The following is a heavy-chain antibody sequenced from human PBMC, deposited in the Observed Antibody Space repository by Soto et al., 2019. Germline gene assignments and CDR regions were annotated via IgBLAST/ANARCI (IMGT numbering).Heavy chain of an antibody. CDR3: AGGIAARPLGY. Sequence: QLQLQESGSGLVRPSQTLSLTCAVSGGSISSGGFSWSWIRQPPGKGLESIGYIYHSGSTYYNPSLKSRVTISVDRSTNQFSLKLSSLTAADKAVYYCAGGIAARPLGYWGQGTLVTVSS. CDR1: GGSISSGGFS. J-gene: IGHJ4*02. V-gene: IGHV4-30-2*01. D-gene: IGHD6-6*01. CDR2: IYHSGST.